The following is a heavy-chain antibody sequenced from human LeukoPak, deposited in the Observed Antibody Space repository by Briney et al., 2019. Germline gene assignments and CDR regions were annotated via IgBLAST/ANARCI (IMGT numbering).Heavy chain of an antibody. V-gene: IGHV1-69*13. CDR2: IIPIFGTA. D-gene: IGHD3-10*01. CDR1: GGTFSSYA. Sequence: SVKVSCKASGGTFSSYAISWVRQAPGQGLEWMGGIIPIFGTANYAQKFQGRVTITADESTSTAYMELSSLRSEDTAVYYCARDGMVRGVIIPFDYWGQGTLVTVSS. J-gene: IGHJ4*02. CDR3: ARDGMVRGVIIPFDY.